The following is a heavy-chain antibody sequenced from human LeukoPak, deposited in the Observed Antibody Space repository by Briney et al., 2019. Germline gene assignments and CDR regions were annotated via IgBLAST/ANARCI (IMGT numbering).Heavy chain of an antibody. V-gene: IGHV4-28*03. J-gene: IGHJ5*02. Sequence: SETLSLTCAVSGYSISSSNWWGWIRQPPGKGLEWIGYIHSSGNTYYNPSLKSRVFISVDASKNQFSLKVTSVTAADTAVYYCARERSMVRGISWFDPWGQGTLVTVSS. CDR2: IHSSGNT. CDR1: GYSISSSNW. CDR3: ARERSMVRGISWFDP. D-gene: IGHD3-10*01.